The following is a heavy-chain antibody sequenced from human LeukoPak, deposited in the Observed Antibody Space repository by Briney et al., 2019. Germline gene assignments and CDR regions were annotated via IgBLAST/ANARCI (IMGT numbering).Heavy chain of an antibody. J-gene: IGHJ4*02. CDR3: ARGEYGSGSYHIDY. Sequence: GGSLRLSCAGSGFTFSRHGMNWVRQAPGKGLEWVSGISPSGDITYYADSVKGRFTISRDNAKNSLYLQMNSLRAEDTAVYYCARGEYGSGSYHIDYWGQGTLVTVSS. V-gene: IGHV3-21*01. CDR1: GFTFSRHG. D-gene: IGHD3-10*01. CDR2: ISPSGDIT.